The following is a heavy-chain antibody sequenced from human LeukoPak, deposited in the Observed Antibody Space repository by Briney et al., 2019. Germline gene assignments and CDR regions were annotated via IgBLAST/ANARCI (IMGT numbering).Heavy chain of an antibody. V-gene: IGHV1-2*02. D-gene: IGHD3-9*01. CDR3: ARGKRSFDWFFRH. J-gene: IGHJ4*02. CDR1: GYTFTGYY. CDR2: IKPSSGDT. Sequence: APVKVSCKTSGYTFTGYYIHWVRQAPGQGPEWMGWIKPSSGDTNYAQKFLGRVTITRDTSISTAYMEVSRLRSDDTAVYYCARGKRSFDWFFRHWGQGSLVTVSS.